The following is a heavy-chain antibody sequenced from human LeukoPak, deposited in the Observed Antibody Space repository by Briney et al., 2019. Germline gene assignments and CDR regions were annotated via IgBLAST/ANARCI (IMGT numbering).Heavy chain of an antibody. J-gene: IGHJ4*02. CDR3: AKDRHDYVWGSYRQLFDY. CDR1: GFTFSDYA. Sequence: GGSLRLSCAASGFTFSDYAMSWVRQAPGEGLQWVSVLYSGGTTNYADSVKGRFIISRDNSKNTLYLQMNSLRAEDTAVYYCAKDRHDYVWGSYRQLFDYWGQGTLVTVSS. D-gene: IGHD3-16*02. CDR2: LYSGGTT. V-gene: IGHV3-23*03.